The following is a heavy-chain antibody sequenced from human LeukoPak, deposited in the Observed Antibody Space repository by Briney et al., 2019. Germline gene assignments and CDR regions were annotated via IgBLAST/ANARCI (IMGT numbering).Heavy chain of an antibody. CDR1: GYTLTELS. D-gene: IGHD3-3*01. Sequence: GASVKVSCKVSGYTLTELSMHWVRQAPGKGLEWMGGFDPEDGETIYAQKFQGRVTMTEDTSVDTAYMELSSLRSEDTAVYYCATRSITIFGVVIYAFDIWGQGTMVTVSS. CDR2: FDPEDGET. V-gene: IGHV1-24*01. J-gene: IGHJ3*02. CDR3: ATRSITIFGVVIYAFDI.